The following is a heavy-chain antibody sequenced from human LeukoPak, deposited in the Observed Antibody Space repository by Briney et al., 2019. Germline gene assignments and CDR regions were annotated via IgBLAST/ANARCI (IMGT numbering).Heavy chain of an antibody. J-gene: IGHJ4*02. V-gene: IGHV1-3*01. CDR2: INAGNGNT. Sequence: GASVKVSCKASGYTFTSYAMHWVRQAPGQRLEWMGWINAGNGNTKYSQKFQGRVTITRDTSASTAYMELSSLRSEDTAVYYCARASIPSAYSGYDFWDYFDYWGQGTLVTVSS. CDR1: GYTFTSYA. D-gene: IGHD5-12*01. CDR3: ARASIPSAYSGYDFWDYFDY.